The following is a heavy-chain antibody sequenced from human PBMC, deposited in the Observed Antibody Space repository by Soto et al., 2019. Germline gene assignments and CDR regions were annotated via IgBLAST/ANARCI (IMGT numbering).Heavy chain of an antibody. J-gene: IGHJ3*02. CDR1: GFTFTNYA. CDR2: ISGNGGTT. D-gene: IGHD1-7*01. Sequence: GGSLRLSCAASGFTFTNYAMSWVRQAPGKGLEWISAISGNGGTTYFADSMEGRFSVSRDNSKDTLYLQMDSLRAEDTAMYYCVKDQDWNYASNDAFDIWGQGTMVTVS. V-gene: IGHV3-23*01. CDR3: VKDQDWNYASNDAFDI.